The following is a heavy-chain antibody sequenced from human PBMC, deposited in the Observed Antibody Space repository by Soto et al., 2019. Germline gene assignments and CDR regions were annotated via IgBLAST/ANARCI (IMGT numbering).Heavy chain of an antibody. CDR1: GYTLTELS. D-gene: IGHD5-18*01. Sequence: ASVKVSCKVSGYTLTELSMHWVRQAPGKGLEWMGGFDPEDGETIYAQKFQGRVTMTEDTSTDTAYMELSSLRSEDTAVYYCATDGPLRGCSYGHGRGPLDYWGQGTLVTVSS. CDR2: FDPEDGET. CDR3: ATDGPLRGCSYGHGRGPLDY. V-gene: IGHV1-24*01. J-gene: IGHJ4*02.